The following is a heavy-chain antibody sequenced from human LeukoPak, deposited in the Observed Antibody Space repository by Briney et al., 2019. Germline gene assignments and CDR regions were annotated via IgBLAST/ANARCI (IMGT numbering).Heavy chain of an antibody. CDR1: GYTFTGYY. Sequence: ASVKVSCKASGYTFTGYYMHWVRQAPGQGLEWMGWINPNSGGTNYAQKFQGRVTMTRDTSISTAYMELSRLRSDDTAVYYCATEPRSRYYYYMDVWGKGTMVTVSS. CDR2: INPNSGGT. V-gene: IGHV1-2*02. J-gene: IGHJ6*03. D-gene: IGHD1-14*01. CDR3: ATEPRSRYYYYMDV.